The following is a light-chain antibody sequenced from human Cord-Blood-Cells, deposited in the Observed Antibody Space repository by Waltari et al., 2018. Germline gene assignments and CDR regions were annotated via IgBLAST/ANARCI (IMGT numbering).Light chain of an antibody. CDR1: VLAKKY. CDR2: RDS. CDR3: YSAADNNVV. Sequence: SYELTQPSSVSVSPGQTARITCSGDVLAKKYARWFQQKPGQAPVLVIYRDSERPSGIPGRFSGSSSGTTVTLTISGAQVEDEAYYYCYSAADNNVVFGGGTKLTVL. V-gene: IGLV3-27*01. J-gene: IGLJ2*01.